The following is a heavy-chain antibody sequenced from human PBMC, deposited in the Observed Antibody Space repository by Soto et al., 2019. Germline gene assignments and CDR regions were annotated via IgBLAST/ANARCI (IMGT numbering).Heavy chain of an antibody. CDR1: GFTFRDHY. V-gene: IGHV3-72*01. J-gene: IGHJ4*02. D-gene: IGHD3-16*01. CDR3: ARVSSDRWGSDVLDY. CDR2: TRNKVNAYTT. Sequence: EVQLVESGGGLVQPGGSLRLSCAASGFTFRDHYMDWVRQAPGKGLEWVGRTRNKVNAYTTEYAASVKGRFTISRDDSENSLFLQMNSLRTEDTAIYYCARVSSDRWGSDVLDYWGQGTLVTVSS.